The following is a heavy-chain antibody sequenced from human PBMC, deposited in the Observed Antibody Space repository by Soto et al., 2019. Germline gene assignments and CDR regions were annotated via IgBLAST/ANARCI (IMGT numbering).Heavy chain of an antibody. Sequence: TSETLSLTCAVYGGSFSGYYWSWIRQPPGKGLEWIGEINHSGSTNYNPSLKSRVTISVDTSKNQFSLKLSSVTAADTAVYYCARVWGGAFDIWGQGTMVT. D-gene: IGHD3-10*01. CDR3: ARVWGGAFDI. J-gene: IGHJ3*02. CDR1: GGSFSGYY. CDR2: INHSGST. V-gene: IGHV4-34*01.